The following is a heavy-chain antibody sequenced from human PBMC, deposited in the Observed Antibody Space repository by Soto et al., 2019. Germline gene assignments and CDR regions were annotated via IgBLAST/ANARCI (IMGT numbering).Heavy chain of an antibody. J-gene: IGHJ4*02. V-gene: IGHV4-4*02. CDR3: ARDMTRTVVPYFDF. D-gene: IGHD1-7*01. Sequence: SETLSLTCTVSGGSIRTPDWWSWVRQTPEKGLEWIGEIYHSGTPNYNPSLKSRVSMSVDKSNNQFSLKLYSVTAADTAVYYCARDMTRTVVPYFDFWGQGTLVTVSS. CDR2: IYHSGTP. CDR1: GGSIRTPDW.